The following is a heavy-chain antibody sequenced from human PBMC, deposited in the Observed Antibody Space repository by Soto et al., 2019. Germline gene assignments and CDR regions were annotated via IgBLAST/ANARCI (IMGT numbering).Heavy chain of an antibody. D-gene: IGHD2-21*01. CDR1: GFTFSSYA. V-gene: IGHV3-23*01. Sequence: EVQLLESGGGLVQPGGSLRLSCAASGFTFSSYAMTWVRQAPGKGLEWVSAISGGAFAYYADSVKGRFTISRDNSNNTVFLQLSSLRVADTAVYYCACSVIRFDFWGQGALFTVSS. J-gene: IGHJ4*02. CDR2: ISGGAFA. CDR3: ACSVIRFDF.